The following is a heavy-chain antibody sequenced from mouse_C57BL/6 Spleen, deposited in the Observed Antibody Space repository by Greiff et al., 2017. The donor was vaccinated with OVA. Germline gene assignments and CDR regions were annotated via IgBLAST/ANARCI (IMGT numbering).Heavy chain of an antibody. CDR3: TREEAKSIDY. D-gene: IGHD6-1*01. CDR2: IDPETGGT. V-gene: IGHV1-15*01. Sequence: VQLQQSGAELVRPGASVTLSCKASGYTFTDYEMHWVKQTPVHGLEWIGAIDPETGGTAYNQKFKGKAILTADKSSSTAYMELRSLTSEDSAVYYCTREEAKSIDYWGQGTTLTVSS. CDR1: GYTFTDYE. J-gene: IGHJ2*01.